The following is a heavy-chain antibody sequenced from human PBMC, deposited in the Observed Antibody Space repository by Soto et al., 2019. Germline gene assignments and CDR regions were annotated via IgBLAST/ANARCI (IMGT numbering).Heavy chain of an antibody. CDR2: IYYSWST. J-gene: IGHJ4*02. D-gene: IGHD3-22*01. Sequence: PSETLSLTCTVSGGSLSSGCYYWSWIRQHPGKGLEWIWYIYYSWSTYYNPSLKSRVTISVDTYKTQFSLRLSSVTAADTAVYYCSRGLSYFDSSASFRSGGQGTPVTVSS. CDR1: GGSLSSGCYY. CDR3: SRGLSYFDSSASFRS. V-gene: IGHV4-31*03.